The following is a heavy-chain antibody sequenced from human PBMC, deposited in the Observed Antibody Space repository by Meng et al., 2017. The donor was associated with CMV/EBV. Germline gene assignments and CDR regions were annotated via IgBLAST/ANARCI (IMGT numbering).Heavy chain of an antibody. D-gene: IGHD3-3*01. Sequence: ASVKVSCKASGYTFTSYYMRWVRQAPGQGLEWMGIINPSGGSTSYAQKFQGRVTMTRDTSTSTVYMELRSLRSDDTAVYYCARDQATRFLEWFPPYYYYGMDVWGQGTTVTVSS. V-gene: IGHV1-46*01. CDR2: INPSGGST. CDR3: ARDQATRFLEWFPPYYYYGMDV. J-gene: IGHJ6*02. CDR1: GYTFTSYY.